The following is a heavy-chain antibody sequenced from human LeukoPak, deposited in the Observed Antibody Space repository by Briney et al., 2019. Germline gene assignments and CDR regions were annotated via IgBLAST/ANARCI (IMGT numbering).Heavy chain of an antibody. V-gene: IGHV3-66*01. J-gene: IGHJ4*02. D-gene: IGHD1-26*01. CDR3: AKDRPGAILYFDC. Sequence: GGSLRLSCAASGFTVSSNYMSWVRQAPGKGLEWVSVIYSGGSTYYADSVKGRFTISRDNSKNTLYLQINSLGAEDTAVYYCAKDRPGAILYFDCLGQGTLVTVSS. CDR2: IYSGGST. CDR1: GFTVSSNY.